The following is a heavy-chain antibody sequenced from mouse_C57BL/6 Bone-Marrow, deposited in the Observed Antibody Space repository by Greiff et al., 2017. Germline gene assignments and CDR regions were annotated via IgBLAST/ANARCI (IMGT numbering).Heavy chain of an antibody. Sequence: QVQLQQPGAELVRPGTSVKLSCKASGYTFTSYWMHWVKQRPGQGLEWIGVIDPSDSYTNYNQKFKGKATLTVDTSSSTAYMQLSSLTSEDSAVYYCASPYCGSSYYWGQGTTLTVSS. J-gene: IGHJ2*01. CDR2: IDPSDSYT. D-gene: IGHD1-1*01. CDR3: ASPYCGSSYY. V-gene: IGHV1-59*01. CDR1: GYTFTSYW.